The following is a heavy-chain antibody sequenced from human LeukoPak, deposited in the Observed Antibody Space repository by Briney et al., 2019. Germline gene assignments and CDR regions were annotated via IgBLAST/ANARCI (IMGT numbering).Heavy chain of an antibody. V-gene: IGHV3-23*01. D-gene: IGHD3-10*01. CDR3: AKDPRSSGYFDY. Sequence: PGGSLRLSCAASGFNFNNYAMSWVRQAPGKGLAWVSGISGNGGNTYYADSVKGQFTISRDNSKNTLYLQMNSLRAEDTAVYYCAKDPRSSGYFDYWGQGTLVTVPS. CDR1: GFNFNNYA. CDR2: ISGNGGNT. J-gene: IGHJ4*02.